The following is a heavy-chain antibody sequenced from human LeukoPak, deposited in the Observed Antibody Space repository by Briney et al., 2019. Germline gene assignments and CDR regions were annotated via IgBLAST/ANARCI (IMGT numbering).Heavy chain of an antibody. D-gene: IGHD3-3*01. CDR2: IRSKANSYAT. CDR1: GFTFSGSA. Sequence: PGGSLRLSCAASGFTFSGSAMHWVRQASGKGLEWVGHIRSKANSYATAYAASVKGRFTISRDDSKNTAYLQMNSLKTEDTAVYYCTRSVQNSWSGYYPFDYRGQGTLVTVSS. CDR3: TRSVQNSWSGYYPFDY. V-gene: IGHV3-73*01. J-gene: IGHJ4*02.